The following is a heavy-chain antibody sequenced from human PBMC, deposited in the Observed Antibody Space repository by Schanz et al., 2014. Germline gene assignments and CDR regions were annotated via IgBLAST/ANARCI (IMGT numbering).Heavy chain of an antibody. CDR2: ISTSGTYM. Sequence: EVQLLESGGGLVQPGGSLRLSCVASGFAFSSFAMTWVRQAPGRGLEWVSSISTSGTYMYIADSLKGRLTISRDDAKKSKYLQMNNLRAEDTAVYYCVRVSFADPRLYRGMDRDIDYWGQGTLVTVSS. J-gene: IGHJ4*02. CDR1: GFAFSSFA. D-gene: IGHD5-18*01. V-gene: IGHV3-21*02. CDR3: VRVSFADPRLYRGMDRDIDY.